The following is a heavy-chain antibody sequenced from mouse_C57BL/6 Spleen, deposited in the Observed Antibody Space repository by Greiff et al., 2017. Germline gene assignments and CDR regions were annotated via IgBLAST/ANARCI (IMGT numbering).Heavy chain of an antibody. V-gene: IGHV1-82*01. Sequence: QVQLQQSGPELVKPGASVKISCKASSYAFSSSWMNWVKQRPGKGLEWIGRIYPGDGDTNYNGKFKGKATLTADKSSSTAYMQLSSLTSEDSAVYFCARTLYGHYAMDYWGQGTSVTVSS. CDR1: SYAFSSSW. CDR3: ARTLYGHYAMDY. J-gene: IGHJ4*01. CDR2: IYPGDGDT. D-gene: IGHD1-1*02.